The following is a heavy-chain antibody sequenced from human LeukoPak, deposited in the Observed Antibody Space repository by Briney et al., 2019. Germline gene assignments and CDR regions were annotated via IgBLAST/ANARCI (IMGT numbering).Heavy chain of an antibody. CDR3: AGSVEMATTYVDYFDY. Sequence: SVKVSCKASGGTFSSYAISWVRQAPGQGLEWMGGIIPIFGTANYAQKFQGRVTITTDESTSTAYMEQSSLGSEDTAVYYCAGSVEMATTYVDYFDYWGQGTLVTVSS. CDR1: GGTFSSYA. D-gene: IGHD5-24*01. V-gene: IGHV1-69*05. CDR2: IIPIFGTA. J-gene: IGHJ4*02.